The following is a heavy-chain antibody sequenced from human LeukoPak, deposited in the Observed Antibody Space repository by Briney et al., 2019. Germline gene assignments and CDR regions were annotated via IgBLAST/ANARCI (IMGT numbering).Heavy chain of an antibody. D-gene: IGHD3-3*01. Sequence: GGSLRLSCAASGFTFSSYWMGWVRQAPGKGLEWVANIKQDGSEKYYVDSVKGRFTISRDNAKNSLYLQMNSLRAEDTAVYYCARGHGGNTYYDFWSGYYERTYFDYWGQGTLVTVSS. CDR1: GFTFSSYW. CDR3: ARGHGGNTYYDFWSGYYERTYFDY. J-gene: IGHJ4*02. CDR2: IKQDGSEK. V-gene: IGHV3-7*01.